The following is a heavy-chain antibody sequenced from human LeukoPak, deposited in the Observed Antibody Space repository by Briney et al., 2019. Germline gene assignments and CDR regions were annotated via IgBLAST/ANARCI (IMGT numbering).Heavy chain of an antibody. Sequence: SVKVSCKTSGGAFSTHTINWVRQAPGQGLEWMGRIIPVFDKTNYAQKFQGRVTITADESTSTAYMELSSLRSEDTAVYYCARGGGWSLDVWGKGTTVTVSS. CDR3: ARGGGWSLDV. V-gene: IGHV1-69*13. J-gene: IGHJ6*04. CDR2: IIPVFDKT. CDR1: GGAFSTHT. D-gene: IGHD6-19*01.